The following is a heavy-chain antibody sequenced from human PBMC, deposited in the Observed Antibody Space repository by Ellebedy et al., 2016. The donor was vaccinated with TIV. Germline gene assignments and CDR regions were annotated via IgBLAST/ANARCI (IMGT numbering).Heavy chain of an antibody. D-gene: IGHD3-16*01. J-gene: IGHJ4*02. Sequence: GESLKISCAASGFTFSIYSMNWVRQAPGKGLEWVSYITGGSNIIYYADSVKGRFISSRDNAKNSLYLQMNSLRDDDTAVYYCTRGVQYSFDSWGQGTVVTVSS. CDR2: ITGGSNII. CDR1: GFTFSIYS. V-gene: IGHV3-48*02. CDR3: TRGVQYSFDS.